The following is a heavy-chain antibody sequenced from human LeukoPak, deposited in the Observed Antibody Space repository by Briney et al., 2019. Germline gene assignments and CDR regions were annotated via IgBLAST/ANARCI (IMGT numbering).Heavy chain of an antibody. CDR1: GYTFTSYA. V-gene: IGHV1-3*03. CDR2: INAGNGNT. Sequence: ASVKVSCKASGYTFTSYAMHWVRQAPGQRLEWMGWINAGNGNTKYSQEFQGRVTMTRDMSTGTVYMELSSLRSEDTAVYYCASGYSYGDWGQGTLVTVSS. J-gene: IGHJ4*02. D-gene: IGHD5-18*01. CDR3: ASGYSYGD.